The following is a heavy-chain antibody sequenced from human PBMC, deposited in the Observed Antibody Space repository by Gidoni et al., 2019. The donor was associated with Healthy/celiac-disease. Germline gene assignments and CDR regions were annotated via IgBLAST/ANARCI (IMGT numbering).Heavy chain of an antibody. D-gene: IGHD3-10*01. CDR3: ARHEEITYFDL. CDR1: GGSISSSSYY. J-gene: IGHJ2*01. Sequence: QLQLQESGPGLVTPSETLSLTCTVPGGSISSSSYYWGWIRQPPGKGLEWIGSIYYSGSTYYNPSLKSRVTISVDTSKNQFSLKLSSVTAADTAVYYCARHEEITYFDLWGRGTLVTVSS. V-gene: IGHV4-39*01. CDR2: IYYSGST.